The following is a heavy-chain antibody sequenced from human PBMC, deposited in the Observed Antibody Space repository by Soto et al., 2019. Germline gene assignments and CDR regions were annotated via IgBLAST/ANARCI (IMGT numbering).Heavy chain of an antibody. J-gene: IGHJ3*02. D-gene: IGHD4-17*01. CDR3: ASAGSREINRGEFDI. CDR1: RGALSSYA. V-gene: IGHV1-69*18. Sequence: QVQLVQSGAEVKQPGSSVKVSCKASRGALSSYAITWVRQAPGQGLDWMGRVIPIYGTPNYAQKFQGRLSLTVDASKSTAYLELSGLRSEDTAVYFCASAGSREINRGEFDIWGQGTMVTVSS. CDR2: VIPIYGTP.